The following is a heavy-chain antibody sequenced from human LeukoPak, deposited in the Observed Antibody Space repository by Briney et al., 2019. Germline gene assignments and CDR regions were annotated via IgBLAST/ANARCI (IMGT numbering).Heavy chain of an antibody. CDR3: ARVGSSSSAGIDY. Sequence: PGGSLRLSCAASGFSFSSYEINWVRQAPGTGLEWVSYISSSGSTIYYADSVKGRFTISRDNAKNSLYLQMNSLRAEDTAVYYCARVGSSSSAGIDYWGQGTLVTVSS. D-gene: IGHD6-6*01. J-gene: IGHJ4*02. V-gene: IGHV3-48*03. CDR2: ISSSGSTI. CDR1: GFSFSSYE.